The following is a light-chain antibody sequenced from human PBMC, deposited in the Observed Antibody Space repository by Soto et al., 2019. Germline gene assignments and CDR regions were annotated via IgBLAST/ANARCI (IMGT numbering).Light chain of an antibody. CDR1: QRVRSNY. J-gene: IGKJ2*01. Sequence: ETVLTQSPGTVSLYPWERATLSCTTSQRVRSNYLAWYQQKPGQAPRLVVYGVFNRATGIPDRFSGSGSGTDLNLTISGLEPEDSAVSYCQHYDGSPRTFGQGTKLEI. CDR3: QHYDGSPRT. V-gene: IGKV3-20*01. CDR2: GVF.